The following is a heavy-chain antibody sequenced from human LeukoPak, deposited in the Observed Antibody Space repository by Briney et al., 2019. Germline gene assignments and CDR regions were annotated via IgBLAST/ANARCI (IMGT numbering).Heavy chain of an antibody. D-gene: IGHD2-2*01. CDR1: GTSVSGHY. Sequence: SETLSLTCTVSGTSVSGHYWSWIRQPPGKGLEWIGYLYSSGSTNYNPSLKSRVTMSVDTSKNQFSLKLNSVTAADTAVYYCARLLRTRNTGNYHDPWGQGMLVTVSS. CDR2: LYSSGST. V-gene: IGHV4-59*08. CDR3: ARLLRTRNTGNYHDP. J-gene: IGHJ5*02.